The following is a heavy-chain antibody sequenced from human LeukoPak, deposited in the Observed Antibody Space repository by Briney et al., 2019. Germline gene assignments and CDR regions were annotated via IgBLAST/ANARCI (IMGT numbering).Heavy chain of an antibody. CDR1: GYIFTNYA. CDR3: ATTRLGYCSSTSCFESGAFDI. D-gene: IGHD2-2*01. V-gene: IGHV1-8*02. Sequence: ASVKVSCKASGYIFTNYAINWVRQATGQGLEWMGWMNPNSGNTGYAQKFQGRVTMTRNTSISTAYMELSSLRSEDTAVYYCATTRLGYCSSTSCFESGAFDIWGQGTMVTVSS. CDR2: MNPNSGNT. J-gene: IGHJ3*02.